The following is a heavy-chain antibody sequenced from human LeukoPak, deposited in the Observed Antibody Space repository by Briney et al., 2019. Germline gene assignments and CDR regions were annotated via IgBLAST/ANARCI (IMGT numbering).Heavy chain of an antibody. D-gene: IGHD6-25*01. Sequence: PSETLSLTCTVSGGSISSSSYYWGWIRQPPGKGLEWIGSIYYSGSTYYNPSLKSRVTISVDTSKNQFSLKLSSVTAADTAVHYCARQAAAANWFDPWGQGTLVTVSS. V-gene: IGHV4-39*01. CDR2: IYYSGST. CDR3: ARQAAAANWFDP. CDR1: GGSISSSSYY. J-gene: IGHJ5*02.